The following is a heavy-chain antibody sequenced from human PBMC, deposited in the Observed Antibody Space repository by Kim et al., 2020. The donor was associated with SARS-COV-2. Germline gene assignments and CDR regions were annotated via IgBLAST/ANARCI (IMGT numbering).Heavy chain of an antibody. CDR3: ARATLAGYCSGGSCSIYYYYGMDV. CDR1: GGSFSGYY. Sequence: SETLSLTCAVYGGSFSGYYWSWIRQPPGKGLEWIGEINHSGSTNYNPSLKSRVTISVDTSKNQFSLKLSSVTAADTAVYYCARATLAGYCSGGSCSIYYYYGMDVWGQGTTVTVSS. V-gene: IGHV4-34*01. J-gene: IGHJ6*02. D-gene: IGHD2-15*01. CDR2: INHSGST.